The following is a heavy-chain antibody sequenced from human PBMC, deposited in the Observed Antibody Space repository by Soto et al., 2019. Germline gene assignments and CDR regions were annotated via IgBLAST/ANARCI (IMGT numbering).Heavy chain of an antibody. CDR2: IDSDDDK. CDR1: GFSITAGGMG. D-gene: IGHD6-19*01. J-gene: IGHJ3*02. CDR3: ARIPYAVAPWGCASEI. Sequence: SGPTLVNPTQTLTLTCTFSGFSITAGGMGVSWFRQPPGKALEWLALIDSDDDKFYSTSLKTRLTISKDTSKSQVVLRLTKMDRMDTGTYFCARIPYAVAPWGCASEIWGRGTKVTVSS. V-gene: IGHV2-70*01.